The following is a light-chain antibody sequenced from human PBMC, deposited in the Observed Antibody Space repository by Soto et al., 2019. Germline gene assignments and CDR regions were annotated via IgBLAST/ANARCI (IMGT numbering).Light chain of an antibody. CDR2: LDSDGSH. J-gene: IGLJ1*01. CDR1: SGHTTYA. CDR3: QTWGTGIRV. Sequence: QSVLTQSPSASASLGASVKLTCTLSSGHTTYAIAWHQQQPEKGPRYLMKLDSDGSHNKGDGIPDRFSGSSSGAERYLTISNRQSEDEADYYCQTWGTGIRVFGTGTKLTVL. V-gene: IGLV4-69*01.